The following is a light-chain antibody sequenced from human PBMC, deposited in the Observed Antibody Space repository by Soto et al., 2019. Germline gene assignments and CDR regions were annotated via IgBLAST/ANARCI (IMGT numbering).Light chain of an antibody. Sequence: IVLTQSPGTLSLSPGERATLSCRASQSVSSSYLAWYQQKPGQAPRLLIYGASSRATGIPDRFSGSGSGTDFTLTISRLEPEDFAVYYCQQYGSSPLTLGGGTKVDIK. CDR3: QQYGSSPLT. CDR2: GAS. V-gene: IGKV3-20*01. J-gene: IGKJ4*01. CDR1: QSVSSSY.